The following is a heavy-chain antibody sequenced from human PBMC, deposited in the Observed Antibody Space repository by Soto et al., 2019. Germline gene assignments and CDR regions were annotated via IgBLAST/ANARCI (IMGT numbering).Heavy chain of an antibody. V-gene: IGHV3-30-3*01. CDR1: GFTFSSYA. Sequence: QVQLVESGGGVVQPGRSLRLSCAASGFTFSSYAMHWVRQAPGKGLEWVAVISYDGSNKYYSDSVKGRFTISRDNSKNTLYLQRNSLRAEDTAVYYCARAGSRVPRLGVGGEDYFDYWGQGTLVTVSS. CDR2: ISYDGSNK. CDR3: ARAGSRVPRLGVGGEDYFDY. J-gene: IGHJ4*02. D-gene: IGHD3-16*01.